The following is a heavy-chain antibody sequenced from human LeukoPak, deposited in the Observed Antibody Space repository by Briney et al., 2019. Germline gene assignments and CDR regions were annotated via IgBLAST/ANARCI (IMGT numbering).Heavy chain of an antibody. CDR3: ASVMGAVDS. CDR1: GFTFSSYW. D-gene: IGHD1-26*01. J-gene: IGHJ4*02. CDR2: IDSDGSST. V-gene: IGHV3-74*01. Sequence: GGSLRLSCAASGFTFSSYWMHGVRQAPGKGLVWVSRIDSDGSSTNYADSVKGRFTISRDNAKNTLYLQMNRLRADDTALYYCASVMGAVDSWGQGTLVTVSP.